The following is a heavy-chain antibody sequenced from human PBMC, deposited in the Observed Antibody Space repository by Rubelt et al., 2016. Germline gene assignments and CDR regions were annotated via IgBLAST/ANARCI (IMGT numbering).Heavy chain of an antibody. V-gene: IGHV4-34*01. Sequence: QVQLQQWGAGLLKPSETLSLTCAVYGGSFSGYYWSWIRQPPGKGLEWIGSIYYSGSTYYNPSLKSRVTISVDTSKNQFSLKLSAVTAADTAVYDCAGDRSGSGSPPIDYWGQGTLVTVSS. CDR1: GGSFSGYY. J-gene: IGHJ4*02. D-gene: IGHD3-10*01. CDR3: AGDRSGSGSPPIDY. CDR2: IYYSGST.